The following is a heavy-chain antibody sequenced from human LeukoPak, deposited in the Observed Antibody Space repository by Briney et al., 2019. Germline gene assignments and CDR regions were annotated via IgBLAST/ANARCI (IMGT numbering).Heavy chain of an antibody. J-gene: IGHJ4*02. CDR1: GCTFSSYA. CDR2: ISGSGVST. V-gene: IGHV3-23*01. Sequence: GGALRLSCAASGCTFSSYAMSWVRQAPGKGLEWVSAISGSGVSTYYADSLKGVFTISRDNSKNTLYLQMNSLRAEDTAVYYCARVKYGSGSLPFDYWGQGTLVTVSS. CDR3: ARVKYGSGSLPFDY. D-gene: IGHD3-10*01.